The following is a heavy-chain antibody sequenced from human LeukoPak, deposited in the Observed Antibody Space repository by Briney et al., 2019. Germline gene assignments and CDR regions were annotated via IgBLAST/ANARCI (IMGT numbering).Heavy chain of an antibody. D-gene: IGHD6-19*01. CDR1: GGSVSSYY. CDR2: IYYSGST. J-gene: IGHJ4*02. CDR3: ARDRGGSGYDY. V-gene: IGHV4-59*02. Sequence: SETLSLTCTVSGGSVSSYYWSWIRQPPGKGLEWIGYIYYSGSTNYNPSLESRVTISVDTSKNQFSLKLSSVTAADTAVYYCARDRGGSGYDYWGQGTLVTVSS.